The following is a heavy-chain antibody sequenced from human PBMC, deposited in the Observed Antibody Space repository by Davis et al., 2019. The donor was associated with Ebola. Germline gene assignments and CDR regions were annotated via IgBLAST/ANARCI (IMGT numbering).Heavy chain of an antibody. D-gene: IGHD6-13*01. CDR2: ISSSGSTI. CDR1: GFTFSSYA. V-gene: IGHV3-11*01. CDR3: ARGTIAAAGDYYYYGMDV. J-gene: IGHJ6*02. Sequence: GGSLRLSCAASGFTFSSYAMSWIRQAPGKGLEWVSYISSSGSTIYYADSVKGRFTISRDNAKNSLYLQMNSLRAEDTAVYYCARGTIAAAGDYYYYGMDVWGQGTTVTVSS.